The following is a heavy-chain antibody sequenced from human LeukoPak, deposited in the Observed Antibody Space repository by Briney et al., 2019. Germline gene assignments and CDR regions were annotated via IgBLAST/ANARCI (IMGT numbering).Heavy chain of an antibody. V-gene: IGHV3-48*03. CDR3: ARGLVKDFWSGYNWFDP. D-gene: IGHD3-3*01. CDR1: GFTFSSYE. CDR2: ISSSGSTI. J-gene: IGHJ5*02. Sequence: SGGSLRLSCAASGFTFSSYEMNWVRQAPGKGLEWVSYISSSGSTIYYADSVKGRFTISRDNAKNSLYLQMNSLRAEDTAVYYCARGLVKDFWSGYNWFDPWGQGTLATVSS.